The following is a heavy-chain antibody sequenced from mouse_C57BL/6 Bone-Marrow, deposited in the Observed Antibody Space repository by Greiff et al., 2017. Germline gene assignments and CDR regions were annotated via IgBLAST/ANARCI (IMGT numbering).Heavy chain of an antibody. V-gene: IGHV1-69*01. CDR3: ARRAGSSGYGAWFAY. D-gene: IGHD3-2*02. Sequence: QVQLQQPGAELVMPGASVKLSCKASGYTFTSYWMHWVKQRPGQGLEWIGEIDPSDSYTNYNQKFKGKSTLTVDKSSSTAYMQLSSLTSEDSAVYFCARRAGSSGYGAWFAYWCQGTLVTVSA. CDR2: IDPSDSYT. CDR1: GYTFTSYW. J-gene: IGHJ3*01.